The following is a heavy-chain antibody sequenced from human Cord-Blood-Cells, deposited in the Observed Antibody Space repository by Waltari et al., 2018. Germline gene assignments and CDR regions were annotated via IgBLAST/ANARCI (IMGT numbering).Heavy chain of an antibody. D-gene: IGHD6-19*01. V-gene: IGHV3-33*01. Sequence: QVQLVESGGGVVQPGRSLRLSCAASGFTFSSYGMPWVRQAPGKGLEWVAVIWYDGSNKYYADSMKGRFTISRDNSKNTLYLQMNSLRAEDTAVYYCARDFGSGLEYFQHWGQGTLVTVSS. CDR3: ARDFGSGLEYFQH. CDR2: IWYDGSNK. CDR1: GFTFSSYG. J-gene: IGHJ1*01.